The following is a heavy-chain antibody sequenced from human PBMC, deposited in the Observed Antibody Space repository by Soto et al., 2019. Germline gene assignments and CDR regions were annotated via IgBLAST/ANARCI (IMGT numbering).Heavy chain of an antibody. Sequence: GGSLRLSCAASGFTFSSYGMHWVRQAPGKGLEWVAVISYDGSNKYYADSVKGRFTISRDNSKNTLYLQMNSLRAEDTAVYYCAKLHAVAGPFYFDYWGQGTLVTVSS. CDR2: ISYDGSNK. J-gene: IGHJ4*02. CDR3: AKLHAVAGPFYFDY. CDR1: GFTFSSYG. D-gene: IGHD6-19*01. V-gene: IGHV3-30*18.